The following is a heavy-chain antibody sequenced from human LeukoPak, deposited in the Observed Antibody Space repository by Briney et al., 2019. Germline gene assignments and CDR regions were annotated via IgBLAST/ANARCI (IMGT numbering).Heavy chain of an antibody. V-gene: IGHV1-2*02. D-gene: IGHD2-2*01. CDR1: GYTLTGYY. J-gene: IGHJ4*02. CDR3: ARGRCSSRSCYLFDY. Sequence: GASVKVSCKAAGYTLTGYYMHWVRQAPGQGIEWMGWINPNSGGTSYAQKFQGRVTMTRDTSISTAYMELSRLRSDDTAVYYCARGRCSSRSCYLFDYWGQGTLVTVSS. CDR2: INPNSGGT.